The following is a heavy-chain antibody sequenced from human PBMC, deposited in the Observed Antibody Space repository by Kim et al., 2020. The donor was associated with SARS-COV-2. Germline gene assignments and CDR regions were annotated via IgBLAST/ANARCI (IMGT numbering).Heavy chain of an antibody. J-gene: IGHJ3*02. V-gene: IGHV4-59*08. D-gene: IGHD3-10*02. CDR2: IYYSWST. CDR3: AGTRSRLFGGLFGDAFDI. Sequence: SETLSLTCTVSGGSISSYYWSWIRQPPGKGLEWIGYIYYSWSTNYNPSLKSRVTISVDTSKNQFSLKLSSVTAADTAVYYCAGTRSRLFGGLFGDAFDIWGQGTMVTVSS. CDR1: GGSISSYY.